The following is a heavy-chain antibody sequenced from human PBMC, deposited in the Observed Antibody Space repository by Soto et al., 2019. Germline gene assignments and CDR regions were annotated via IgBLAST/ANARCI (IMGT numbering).Heavy chain of an antibody. D-gene: IGHD1-7*01. Sequence: GGSLRLSCAASGVTFDDYAMHWVRKAPGKGLEWVSLISWDGGSTYYADSVKGRFTISRDNSKNSLYLQMNSLRAEDTALYYSAKGGLTGTTPLDVWGQGTTVTVSS. CDR3: AKGGLTGTTPLDV. CDR2: ISWDGGST. CDR1: GVTFDDYA. J-gene: IGHJ6*02. V-gene: IGHV3-43D*04.